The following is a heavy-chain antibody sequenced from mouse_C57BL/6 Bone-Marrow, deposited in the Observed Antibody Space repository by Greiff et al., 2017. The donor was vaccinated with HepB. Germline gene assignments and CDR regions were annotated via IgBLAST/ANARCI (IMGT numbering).Heavy chain of an antibody. J-gene: IGHJ1*03. CDR1: GFTFSDYG. V-gene: IGHV5-17*01. CDR3: AKRNPACYYGSSYGYFDV. D-gene: IGHD1-1*01. Sequence: EVKLVESGGGLVKPGGSLKLSCAASGFTFSDYGMHWVRQAPEKGLEWVAYISSGSSTIYYADTVKGRFTIARDNAKNTLFLQMTSLRSEDTAMYYCAKRNPACYYGSSYGYFDVWGTGTTVTVSS. CDR2: ISSGSSTI.